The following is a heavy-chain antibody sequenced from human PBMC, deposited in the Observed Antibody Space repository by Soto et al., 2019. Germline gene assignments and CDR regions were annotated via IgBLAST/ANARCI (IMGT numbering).Heavy chain of an antibody. D-gene: IGHD2-2*01. V-gene: IGHV4-38-2*01. CDR1: GYSFNSVHF. J-gene: IGHJ6*01. Sequence: PSGTLSFICVFPGYSFNSVHFWACLRQPPGKGLQWIGSLSQNGSTYRNPSLRSRVTLSGDTSKNQFSLNLTSVTAADAAVYYCAAATLPGARFYGMDVWGQGSTVTGSS. CDR3: AAATLPGARFYGMDV. CDR2: LSQNGST.